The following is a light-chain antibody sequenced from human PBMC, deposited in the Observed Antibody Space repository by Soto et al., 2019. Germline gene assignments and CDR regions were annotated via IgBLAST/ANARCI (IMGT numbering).Light chain of an antibody. CDR2: NNN. J-gene: IGLJ3*02. Sequence: QSVLTQPPSASGTPGQRVTISCSGSSSNIGSNTVNWYQQLPGTAPKLLIYNNNQRPSGVPDRFSGSKSGTSASLAIRGLQSEDEADYYCAAWDDSLKGPVFGGGTKLTVL. V-gene: IGLV1-44*01. CDR3: AAWDDSLKGPV. CDR1: SSNIGSNT.